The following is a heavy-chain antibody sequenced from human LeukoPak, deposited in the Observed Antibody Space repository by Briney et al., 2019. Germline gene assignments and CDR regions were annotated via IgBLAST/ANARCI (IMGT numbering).Heavy chain of an antibody. CDR1: GGTFSSYA. Sequence: ASVKVSCKASGGTFSSYAISWVRQAPGQGLEWMGGIIPIFGTANYAQKFQGRVTITTDGSTSTAYMELSSLRSEDTAVYYCARDGVAAALPYYYYYMDVWGKGTTVTVSS. D-gene: IGHD6-13*01. CDR2: IIPIFGTA. J-gene: IGHJ6*03. V-gene: IGHV1-69*05. CDR3: ARDGVAAALPYYYYYMDV.